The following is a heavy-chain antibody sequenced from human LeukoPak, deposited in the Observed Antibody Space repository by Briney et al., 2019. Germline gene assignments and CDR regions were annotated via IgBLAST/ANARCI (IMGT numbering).Heavy chain of an antibody. CDR3: ARDYSGRSQALDY. Sequence: ASVKVSCKASGYTFTNYYMHWVRQAPGQGLEWVGMINPRGGSTIYAQNFQGRVTMTRDTSTSTVYMEVTSLRSEDTAVYYCARDYSGRSQALDYWGQRTLVTVSS. V-gene: IGHV1-46*01. CDR1: GYTFTNYY. J-gene: IGHJ4*02. CDR2: INPRGGST. D-gene: IGHD6-19*01.